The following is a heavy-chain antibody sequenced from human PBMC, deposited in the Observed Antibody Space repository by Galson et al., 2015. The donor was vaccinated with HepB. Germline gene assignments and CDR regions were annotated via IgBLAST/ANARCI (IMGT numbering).Heavy chain of an antibody. D-gene: IGHD5-24*01. CDR1: GFTFTSSA. V-gene: IGHV1-58*02. J-gene: IGHJ4*02. Sequence: SVKVSCKASGFTFTSSAMQWVRQARGQRLEWIGWIVVGSGNTNYAQKFQERVTITRDMSTSTAYMELSSLRSEDTAVYYCAAGRDGYNGEWGQADYWGQGTLVTVSS. CDR2: IVVGSGNT. CDR3: AAGRDGYNGEWGQADY.